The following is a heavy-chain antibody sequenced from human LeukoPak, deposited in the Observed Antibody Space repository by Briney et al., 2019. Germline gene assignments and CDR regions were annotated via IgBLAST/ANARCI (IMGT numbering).Heavy chain of an antibody. CDR2: IYNDGSST. Sequence: GGSLRLSCAASGFTFSHYWMHWVRQAPGKGLVWVSRIYNDGSSTSYADSVKGRFTISRDNAKSTLYLRMNSLRAEDTAVYYCAREGYSWFDPWGQGTLVTVSS. CDR3: AREGYSWFDP. V-gene: IGHV3-74*01. CDR1: GFTFSHYW. J-gene: IGHJ5*02.